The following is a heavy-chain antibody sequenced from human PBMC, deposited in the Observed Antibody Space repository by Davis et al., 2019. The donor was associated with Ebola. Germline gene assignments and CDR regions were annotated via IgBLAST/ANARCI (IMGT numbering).Heavy chain of an antibody. CDR1: GGSFSGYY. CDR2: INHSGST. CDR3: ARWGLWLQAGFFDY. D-gene: IGHD5-18*01. Sequence: PSETLSLTCAVYGGSFSGYYWSWIRQPPGKGLEWIGEINHSGSTNYNPSLKSRVTISVDTSKNQFSLKLSSVTAADTAVYYCARWGLWLQAGFFDYWGQGTLVTVSS. J-gene: IGHJ4*02. V-gene: IGHV4-34*01.